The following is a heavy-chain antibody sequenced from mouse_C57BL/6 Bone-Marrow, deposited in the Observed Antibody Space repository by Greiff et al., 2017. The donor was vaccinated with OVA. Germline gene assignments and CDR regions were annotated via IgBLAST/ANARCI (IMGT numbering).Heavy chain of an antibody. V-gene: IGHV1-81*01. D-gene: IGHD1-1*01. CDR2: IYPRSGNT. CDR1: GYTFTSYG. CDR3: ARSLFITTVVVFED. Sequence: QVQLKESGAELARPGASVKLSCKASGYTFTSYGISWVKQRTGQGLEWIGEIYPRSGNTYYNEKFKGQATLTADKSSSTAYMELRSLTSEDSAVYFCARSLFITTVVVFEDWGQGTTLTVSS. J-gene: IGHJ2*01.